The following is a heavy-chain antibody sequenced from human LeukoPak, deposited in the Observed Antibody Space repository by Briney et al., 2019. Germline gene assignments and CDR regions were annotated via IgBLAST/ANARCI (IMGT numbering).Heavy chain of an antibody. J-gene: IGHJ5*02. CDR3: ARSAYYYDSSGYYRRWFDP. CDR2: IIPIFGTA. CDR1: GGTFSSYA. Sequence: SVKVSCKASGGTFSSYAISWVRQAPGEELEWKGGIIPIFGTANYAQKFQGRVTITADESTSTAYMELSSLRSEDTAVYYCARSAYYYDSSGYYRRWFDPWGQGTLVTVSS. D-gene: IGHD3-22*01. V-gene: IGHV1-69*13.